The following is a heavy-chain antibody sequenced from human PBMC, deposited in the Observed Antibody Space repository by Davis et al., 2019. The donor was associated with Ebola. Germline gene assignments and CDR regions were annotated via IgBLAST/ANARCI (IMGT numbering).Heavy chain of an antibody. CDR3: ARDLYYYDSSGYYHDAFDI. J-gene: IGHJ3*02. CDR2: LNPNSGNT. Sequence: ASVKVSCKASGYTFTSYDINWVRQATGQGLEWMGWLNPNSGNTGYAQKFQGRVTMTRNTSISTAYMELSSLRSEDTAVYYCARDLYYYDSSGYYHDAFDIWGQGTMVTVSS. V-gene: IGHV1-8*01. D-gene: IGHD3-22*01. CDR1: GYTFTSYD.